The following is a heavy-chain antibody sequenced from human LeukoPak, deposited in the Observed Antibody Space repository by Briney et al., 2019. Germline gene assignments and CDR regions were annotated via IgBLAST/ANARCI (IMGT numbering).Heavy chain of an antibody. V-gene: IGHV3-21*01. Sequence: GGSLRLSCAASGFTFSSYSMNWVRQAPGKGLEWVSSISSSSSYIYYADSVKGRFTISRDNAKNSLYLQMNSLRAEDTAVYYCARWKYGDYVYYYYYMDVWGKGTTVTVSS. CDR2: ISSSSSYI. CDR1: GFTFSSYS. D-gene: IGHD4-17*01. CDR3: ARWKYGDYVYYYYYMDV. J-gene: IGHJ6*03.